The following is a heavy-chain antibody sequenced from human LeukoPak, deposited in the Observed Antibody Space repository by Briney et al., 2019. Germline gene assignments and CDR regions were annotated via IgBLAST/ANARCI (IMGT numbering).Heavy chain of an antibody. CDR3: ASGNYFDY. V-gene: IGHV3-7*01. D-gene: IGHD1-26*01. Sequence: GGSLRLSCAASGFTFSKSWMSWARRAPGKGLECVANIKPDGTEKYYVDSVKGRFTISRDNAKNSLYLQMNSLRAEDTAVYYCASGNYFDYWGQGTLVTVSS. CDR2: IKPDGTEK. CDR1: GFTFSKSW. J-gene: IGHJ4*02.